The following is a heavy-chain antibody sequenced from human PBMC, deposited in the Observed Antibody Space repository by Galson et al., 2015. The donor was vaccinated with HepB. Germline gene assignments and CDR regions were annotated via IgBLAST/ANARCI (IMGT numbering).Heavy chain of an antibody. Sequence: SVKVSCKASGYTFTSYAMNWVRQAPGQGLEWMGWININTGNPTYAQGFTGRFVFSLDTSVSTAYLQISSLKAEDTAVYYCASGYDYGWPAFDIWGQGTMVTVSS. D-gene: IGHD5-12*01. J-gene: IGHJ3*02. CDR3: ASGYDYGWPAFDI. CDR1: GYTFTSYA. CDR2: ININTGNP. V-gene: IGHV7-4-1*02.